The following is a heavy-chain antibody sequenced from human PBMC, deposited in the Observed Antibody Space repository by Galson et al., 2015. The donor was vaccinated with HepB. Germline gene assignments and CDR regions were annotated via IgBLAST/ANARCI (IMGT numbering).Heavy chain of an antibody. CDR2: IGASGGDT. CDR3: ARDLIPVAGIHGYFHF. V-gene: IGHV3-23*01. J-gene: IGHJ4*02. Sequence: SLRLSCAASGFTFSSYAMTWVRQAPGKGLEWVPAIGASGGDTYYAHYVKGRFTITRDNSENTLFLQMKSLRAEDTAVYYCARDLIPVAGIHGYFHFWGQGTLVTVSS. D-gene: IGHD6-19*01. CDR1: GFTFSSYA.